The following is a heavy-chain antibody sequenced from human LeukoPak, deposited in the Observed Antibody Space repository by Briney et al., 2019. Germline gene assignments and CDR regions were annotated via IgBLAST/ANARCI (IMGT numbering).Heavy chain of an antibody. V-gene: IGHV3-48*04. CDR1: GFTFSSYS. CDR2: ISSSSSTI. D-gene: IGHD3-22*01. Sequence: AGGSLRLSCAASGFTFSSYSMNWVRQAPGKGLEWVSYISSSSSTIYYADSVKGRFTISRDNAKNSLYLQMNSLRAEDTAVYYCARDQELGYYYDSSGYSFDYWGQGTLITVSS. CDR3: ARDQELGYYYDSSGYSFDY. J-gene: IGHJ4*02.